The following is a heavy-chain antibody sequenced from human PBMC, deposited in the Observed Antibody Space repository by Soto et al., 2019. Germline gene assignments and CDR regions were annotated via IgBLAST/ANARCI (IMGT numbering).Heavy chain of an antibody. V-gene: IGHV3-30-3*01. CDR1: GFTFSSYA. J-gene: IGHJ4*02. CDR3: ARDLGYDSSGYFFY. Sequence: GGSLRLSCAASGFTFSSYAMHWVRQTPGKGLEWVAVISYDGSNKYYADSVKGRFTTSRDNSKNTLYLQMNSLRAEDTAVYYCARDLGYDSSGYFFYWGQGTLVTVSS. CDR2: ISYDGSNK. D-gene: IGHD3-22*01.